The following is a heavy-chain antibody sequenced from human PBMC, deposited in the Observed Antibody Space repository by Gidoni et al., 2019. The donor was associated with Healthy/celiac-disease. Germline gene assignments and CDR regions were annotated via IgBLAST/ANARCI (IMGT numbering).Heavy chain of an antibody. V-gene: IGHV3-21*01. Sequence: EVQLVESGGGLVKPGGSLRLSCAASGFTFSSYSMNWVRRAPGKGREWCSSLSSMSSYIYYADSVKGRFTISRDNAKNSLYLQMNSRRAEDTAVYYCARDAPPRETSVLMVYAIQYYFDYWGQGTLVTVSS. J-gene: IGHJ4*02. CDR3: ARDAPPRETSVLMVYAIQYYFDY. CDR2: LSSMSSYI. CDR1: GFTFSSYS. D-gene: IGHD2-8*01.